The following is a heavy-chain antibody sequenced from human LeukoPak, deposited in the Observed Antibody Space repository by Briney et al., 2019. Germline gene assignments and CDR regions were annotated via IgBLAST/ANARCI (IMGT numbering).Heavy chain of an antibody. V-gene: IGHV3-23*01. CDR2: ISGSGGST. CDR3: ARTYSGYSYGMYWYFDL. Sequence: GGSLRLSCAASGFTFSSYAMSWVRQAPGKGLEWVSAISGSGGSTYYADSVKGRFTISRDNSKNTLYLQMNSLRAEDTAVYYCARTYSGYSYGMYWYFDLWGRGTLVTVSS. J-gene: IGHJ2*01. D-gene: IGHD5-18*01. CDR1: GFTFSSYA.